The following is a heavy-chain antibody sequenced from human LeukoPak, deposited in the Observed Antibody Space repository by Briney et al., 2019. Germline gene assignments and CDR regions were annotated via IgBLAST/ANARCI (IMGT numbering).Heavy chain of an antibody. CDR2: IKQDESEK. CDR3: AKWSKYTYGYFDY. J-gene: IGHJ4*02. D-gene: IGHD5-18*01. Sequence: GGSLRLSCAASGFTFSSYWMSWVRQAPGEGLEWVANIKQDESEKYYVDSVKGRFTISRDNAKNSLYLQMNSLRAEDTAVFYCAKWSKYTYGYFDYWGQGTLVTVSS. V-gene: IGHV3-7*03. CDR1: GFTFSSYW.